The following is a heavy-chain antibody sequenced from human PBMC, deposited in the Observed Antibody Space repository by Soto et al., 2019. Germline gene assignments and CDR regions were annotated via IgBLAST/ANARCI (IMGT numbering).Heavy chain of an antibody. CDR1: GGSVSGGFYA. CDR2: SGSV. CDR3: ARDRWGSLDF. D-gene: IGHD7-27*01. V-gene: IGHV4-61*01. Sequence: SETLSLTCAVSGGSVSGGFYAWSWIRQPPGKGLEWIGYSGSVNYNPSLKSRVTISVDTSKNQFSLRLHSVTAADTAVYYCARDRWGSLDFWGQGVLVTVSS. J-gene: IGHJ4*02.